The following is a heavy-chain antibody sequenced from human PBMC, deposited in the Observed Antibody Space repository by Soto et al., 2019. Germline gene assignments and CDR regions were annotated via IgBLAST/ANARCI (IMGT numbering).Heavy chain of an antibody. CDR1: GFTFSGYS. CDR2: ITSSSTYI. Sequence: GGSLRLSCAASGFTFSGYSMNWVRQAPGEGLEWVSSITSSSTYIYYADSVKGRFTISRDNAKNSLYLQMNSLRAEDTAVYYCARALTQYCSGGSCYYYGMDVWGQGTTVTVSS. CDR3: ARALTQYCSGGSCYYYGMDV. V-gene: IGHV3-21*01. D-gene: IGHD2-15*01. J-gene: IGHJ6*02.